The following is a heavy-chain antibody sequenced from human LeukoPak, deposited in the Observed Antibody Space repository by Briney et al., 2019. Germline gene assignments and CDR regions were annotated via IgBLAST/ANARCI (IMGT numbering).Heavy chain of an antibody. V-gene: IGHV1-69*13. D-gene: IGHD2-2*01. CDR1: GGTFSSYA. CDR3: ARVFRDCSSTSCYSRYNWNYYYYYYMDV. J-gene: IGHJ6*03. Sequence: ASVKVSCKASGGTFSSYAISWVRQAPGQGLEWMGGIIPIFGTANYAQKFQGRVTITADESTSTAYMELSSLRSEDTAVYYCARVFRDCSSTSCYSRYNWNYYYYYYMDVWGKGTTVTVSS. CDR2: IIPIFGTA.